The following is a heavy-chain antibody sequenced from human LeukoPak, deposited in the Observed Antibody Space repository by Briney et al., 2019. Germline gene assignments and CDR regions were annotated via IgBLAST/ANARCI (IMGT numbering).Heavy chain of an antibody. D-gene: IGHD2-2*01. V-gene: IGHV1-3*01. J-gene: IGHJ4*02. Sequence: ASVKVSCKASGYTFTGYAMHWVRQAPGQRLEWMGWINAGNGSAKYSKKFQGRVTITRDTSASTAYIELSSLRSEDTAVYYFARDLGYCSSTSCYGDYFDYWGQGTLVTVSS. CDR2: INAGNGSA. CDR1: GYTFTGYA. CDR3: ARDLGYCSSTSCYGDYFDY.